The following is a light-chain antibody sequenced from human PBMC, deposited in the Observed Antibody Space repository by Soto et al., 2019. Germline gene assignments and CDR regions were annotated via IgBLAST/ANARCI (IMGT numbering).Light chain of an antibody. Sequence: EIVMTQSPATLSVSPGERATLSCRASQSVSSNLAWYQQKPGQAPRFLIYGASTRATGIPARFSGSGSGTEFTLTISSLQSEDFAVYYCQQYNYWPPYTFGQGTKLEIK. V-gene: IGKV3-15*01. CDR3: QQYNYWPPYT. J-gene: IGKJ2*01. CDR1: QSVSSN. CDR2: GAS.